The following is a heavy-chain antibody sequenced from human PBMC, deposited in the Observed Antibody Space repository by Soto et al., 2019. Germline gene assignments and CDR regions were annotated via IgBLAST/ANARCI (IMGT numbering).Heavy chain of an antibody. D-gene: IGHD2-21*02. V-gene: IGHV3-30-3*01. CDR3: ARVQMFGVVTDCYFDY. CDR1: GFTFSSYA. J-gene: IGHJ4*02. Sequence: QVQLVESGGGVVQPGRSLRLSCAASGFTFSSYAMHWVRQAPGKGLEWVAVISYDGSNKYYADSVKGRFTISRDNSKNTLYLQMNSLRAEDTAVYYCARVQMFGVVTDCYFDYWGQGTLVTVSS. CDR2: ISYDGSNK.